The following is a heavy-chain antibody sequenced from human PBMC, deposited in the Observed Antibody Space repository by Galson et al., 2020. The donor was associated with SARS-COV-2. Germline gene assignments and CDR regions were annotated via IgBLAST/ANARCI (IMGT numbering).Heavy chain of an antibody. CDR2: ISGSGGST. CDR3: AKSGGITIFGVVINRSYYFDY. CDR1: GFTFSSYA. J-gene: IGHJ4*02. Sequence: GESLKISCAASGFTFSSYAMSWVRQAPGKGLEWVSAISGSGGSTYYADSVKGRFTISRDNSKNTLYLQMNSLRAEDTAVYYCAKSGGITIFGVVINRSYYFDYWGQGTLVTVSS. D-gene: IGHD3-3*01. V-gene: IGHV3-23*01.